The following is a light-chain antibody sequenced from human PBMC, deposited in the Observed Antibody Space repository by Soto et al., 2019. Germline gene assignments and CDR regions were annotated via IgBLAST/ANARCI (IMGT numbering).Light chain of an antibody. CDR3: QQYGSSPWT. V-gene: IGKV3-20*01. Sequence: EIVLTQSPGTLSLSPGERATLSCRASQSVSSSYLAWYQQKPGQAPRLLIYGASSRATGIPDRFSGGGSGTDFTLIISRLEPEDFAVYYCQQYGSSPWTFGQGTKV. J-gene: IGKJ1*01. CDR2: GAS. CDR1: QSVSSSY.